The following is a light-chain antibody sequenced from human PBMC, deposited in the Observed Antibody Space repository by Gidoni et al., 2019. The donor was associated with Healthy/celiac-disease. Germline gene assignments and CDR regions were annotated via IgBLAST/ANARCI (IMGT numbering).Light chain of an antibody. J-gene: IGKJ4*01. V-gene: IGKV3-11*01. CDR1: QSVSSY. CDR2: DAS. CDR3: QQRNSWPPGGT. Sequence: EIVLTQSPATLSLSPAERATLSCRASQSVSSYLAWYQQKPGQAPRLLIYDASNRATGIPARFSGSGSGTDFTLTISSLEPEDFAVYYCQQRNSWPPGGTFGGGTKVEIK.